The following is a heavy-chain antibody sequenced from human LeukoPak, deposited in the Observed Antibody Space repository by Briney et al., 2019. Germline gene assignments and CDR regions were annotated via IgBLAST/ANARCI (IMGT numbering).Heavy chain of an antibody. CDR2: ISSSSSTI. Sequence: QPGRSLRLSCAASGFTFSSYAMHWVRQAPGKGLEWVSYISSSSSTIYYADSVKGRFTISRDNAKNSLYLQMNSLRDEDTAVYYCARVRMGYGPGLGAFDIWGQGTMVTVSS. CDR3: ARVRMGYGPGLGAFDI. CDR1: GFTFSSYA. J-gene: IGHJ3*02. V-gene: IGHV3-48*02. D-gene: IGHD4-17*01.